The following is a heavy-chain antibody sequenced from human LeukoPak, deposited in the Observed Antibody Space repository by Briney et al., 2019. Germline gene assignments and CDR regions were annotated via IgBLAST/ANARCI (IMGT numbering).Heavy chain of an antibody. CDR1: GGSISSGSYY. D-gene: IGHD3-22*01. V-gene: IGHV4-61*02. Sequence: SETLSLTCTVSGGSISSGSYYWSWIRQPAGKGLEWIGRIYTSGSTNYNPSLKSRVTISVDTSKNQFSLKLSSVTAADTAVYYCASRQSEDSSGIRMYYFDYWGQGTLVTVSS. CDR3: ASRQSEDSSGIRMYYFDY. J-gene: IGHJ4*02. CDR2: IYTSGST.